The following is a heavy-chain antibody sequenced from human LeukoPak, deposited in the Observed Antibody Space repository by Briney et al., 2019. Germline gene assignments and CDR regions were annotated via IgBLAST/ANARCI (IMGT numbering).Heavy chain of an antibody. Sequence: GRSLRLSRAASGFTFSSYGMHWVRQAPGKGLEWVAVISYDGSNKYYADSVKGRFTISRDNSKNTLYLQMNSLRAEDTAVYYCAKFPAEVDIWGQGTMVTVSS. CDR2: ISYDGSNK. CDR3: AKFPAEVDI. V-gene: IGHV3-30*18. J-gene: IGHJ3*02. CDR1: GFTFSSYG.